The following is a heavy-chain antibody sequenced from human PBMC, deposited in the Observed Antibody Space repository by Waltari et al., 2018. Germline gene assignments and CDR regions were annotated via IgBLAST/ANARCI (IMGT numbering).Heavy chain of an antibody. J-gene: IGHJ6*03. V-gene: IGHV4-39*01. CDR2: IYYSGST. CDR3: ARRRGAPNYYYYMDV. Sequence: QLQLQESGPGLVKPSETLSLTCTVSGGSISSSSYYWGWIRQPPGKGLEWIGSIYYSGSTYYNPSLKSRVTISVDTSKNQFSLKLSSVTAADTAVYYCARRRGAPNYYYYMDVWGKGTTVTVSS. CDR1: GGSISSSSYY.